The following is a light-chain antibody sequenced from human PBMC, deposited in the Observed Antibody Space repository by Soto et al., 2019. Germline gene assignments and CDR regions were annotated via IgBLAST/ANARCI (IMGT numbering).Light chain of an antibody. CDR2: GNN. J-gene: IGLJ2*01. Sequence: QPVLTQPPSASGTPGQRVAISCSGGNSNIGTNHVNWYQQLPGTAPKLPIYGNNQRPSGVPDRFSGSRSGTSASLAISGLQSEDEADYYCVAWDDSLNGHVVFGGGTKLTVL. CDR3: VAWDDSLNGHVV. V-gene: IGLV1-44*01. CDR1: NSNIGTNH.